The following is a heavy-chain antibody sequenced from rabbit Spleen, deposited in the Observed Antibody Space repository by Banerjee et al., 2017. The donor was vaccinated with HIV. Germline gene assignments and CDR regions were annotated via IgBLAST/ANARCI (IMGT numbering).Heavy chain of an antibody. CDR3: ARDGAGGSYFAL. J-gene: IGHJ4*01. CDR2: INIVTGKA. D-gene: IGHD8-1*01. Sequence: QSLEESGGDRVKPGASLTLTCTASGFSFSSSDYMCWVRQAPGKGLEWIACINIVTGKAVYATWAKGRFIMSRASSTTVTLQMTSLTAADTATYFCARDGAGGSYFALWGQGTLVTVS. V-gene: IGHV1S40*01. CDR1: GFSFSSSDY.